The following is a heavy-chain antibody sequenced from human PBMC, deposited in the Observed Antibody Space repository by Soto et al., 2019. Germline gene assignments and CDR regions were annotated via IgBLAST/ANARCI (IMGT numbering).Heavy chain of an antibody. V-gene: IGHV1-69*12. CDR2: IIPIFGTA. J-gene: IGHJ6*02. CDR3: ARDQVVATKLYYYYYGMDV. D-gene: IGHD5-12*01. Sequence: QVQLVQSGAEVKKPGSSVKVSCKASGGTFSSYAISWVRQAPGQGLEWMGGIIPIFGTANYAQKFQGRVTIPADESTSTAYMELSSLRSEDTAVYYCARDQVVATKLYYYYYGMDVWGQGTTVTVSS. CDR1: GGTFSSYA.